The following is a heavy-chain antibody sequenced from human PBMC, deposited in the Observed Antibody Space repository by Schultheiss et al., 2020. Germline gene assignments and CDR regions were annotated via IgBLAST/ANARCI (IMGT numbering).Heavy chain of an antibody. D-gene: IGHD3-16*01. CDR3: ARVMGGTFDY. J-gene: IGHJ4*02. CDR1: GGSISSGGYY. V-gene: IGHV4-31*01. CDR2: IYYSGST. Sequence: SETLSLTCTVSGGSISSGGYYWSWIRQHPGKGLEWIGYIYYSGSTYYNPSLKSLVTISVDTSKNQFSLKLSSVTAADTAVYYCARVMGGTFDYWGQGTLVTVSS.